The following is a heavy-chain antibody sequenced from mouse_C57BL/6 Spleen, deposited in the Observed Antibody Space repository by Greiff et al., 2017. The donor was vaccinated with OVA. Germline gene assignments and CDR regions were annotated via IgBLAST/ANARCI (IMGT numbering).Heavy chain of an antibody. CDR2: ISYDGSN. Sequence: EESGPGLVKPSQSLSLTCSVTGYSITSGYYWNWIRQFPGNKLEWMGYISYDGSNNYNPSLKNRISITRDTSKNQFFLKLNSVTTEDTATYYCARGGYYATYAMDYWGQGTSVTVSS. D-gene: IGHD2-3*01. V-gene: IGHV3-6*01. J-gene: IGHJ4*01. CDR1: GYSITSGYY. CDR3: ARGGYYATYAMDY.